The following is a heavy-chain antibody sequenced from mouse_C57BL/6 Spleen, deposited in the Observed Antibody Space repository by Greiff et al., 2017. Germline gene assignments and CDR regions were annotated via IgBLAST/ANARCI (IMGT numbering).Heavy chain of an antibody. CDR3: ARARGDWYFDY. CDR1: GYAFSSSW. J-gene: IGHJ2*01. V-gene: IGHV1-82*01. D-gene: IGHD3-3*01. CDR2: IYPGDGDT. Sequence: VQLQQSGPELVKPGASVKISCKASGYAFSSSWMNWVKQRPGKGLEWIGRIYPGDGDTNYNGKFKGKATLTADKSSSTAYMQLSSLTSEDSAVYFCARARGDWYFDYWGQGTTLTVSS.